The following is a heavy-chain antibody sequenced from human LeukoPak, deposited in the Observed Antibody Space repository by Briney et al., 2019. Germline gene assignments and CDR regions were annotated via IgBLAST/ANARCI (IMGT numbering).Heavy chain of an antibody. CDR2: ISGSGGST. D-gene: IGHD1-14*01. Sequence: GGSLRLSCAASGFTFSSYAMSWVRQAPGKGLEWVSAISGSGGSTYYADSVKGRFTISRDNSKNTLYLQMNSLRAEDTAVYYCAKAEVVRNWNHSFDYWGQGTLVTVSS. CDR3: AKAEVVRNWNHSFDY. J-gene: IGHJ4*02. CDR1: GFTFSSYA. V-gene: IGHV3-23*01.